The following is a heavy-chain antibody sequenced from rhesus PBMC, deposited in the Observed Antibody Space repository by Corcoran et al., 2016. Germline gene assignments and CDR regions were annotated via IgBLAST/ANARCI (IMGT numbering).Heavy chain of an antibody. V-gene: IGHV3-132*01. CDR1: EFTFSSYD. J-gene: IGHJ6*01. CDR3: ARGVETAYGLDS. Sequence: VEQLVESGGGWVQPGASLRLSCAASEFTFSSYDLHWVRQASGKGLEWVSSISIGGGTYYTDSVKGRLTISRDNAKNALYLQMISLRAEDTAVYYGARGVETAYGLDSWGQGVVVTVSS. D-gene: IGHD1-26*01. CDR2: ISIGGGT.